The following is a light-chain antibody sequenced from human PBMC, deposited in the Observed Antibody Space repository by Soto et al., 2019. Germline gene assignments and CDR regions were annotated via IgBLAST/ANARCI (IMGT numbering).Light chain of an antibody. Sequence: EIVVTQSPASLSVSPGERATLSCRASQSVGSNLAWYQQKPGQAPRLLIYGASTRATGVPARFSGSGSGTDFTLTISSLQSEDFAVYYCQQYHNWPINFGQGTRLEIK. CDR3: QQYHNWPIN. CDR2: GAS. V-gene: IGKV3-15*01. J-gene: IGKJ5*01. CDR1: QSVGSN.